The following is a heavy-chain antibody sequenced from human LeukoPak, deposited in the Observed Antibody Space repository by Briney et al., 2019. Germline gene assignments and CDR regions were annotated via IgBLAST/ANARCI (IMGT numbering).Heavy chain of an antibody. CDR3: ARDPPSGDDYGGDFDY. CDR2: ISSSSSYI. Sequence: PGGSLRLSCAASGFTFSSYSMNWVRQAPGKGLEWVSSISSSSSYIYYADSVKGRFTISRDNAKNSLYLQMNSLRAEDTAVYYCARDPPSGDDYGGDFDYWGQGTLVTASS. CDR1: GFTFSSYS. D-gene: IGHD2-21*01. J-gene: IGHJ4*02. V-gene: IGHV3-21*01.